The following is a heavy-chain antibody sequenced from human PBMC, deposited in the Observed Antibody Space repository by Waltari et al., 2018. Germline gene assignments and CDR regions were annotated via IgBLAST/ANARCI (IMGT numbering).Heavy chain of an antibody. CDR2: IYAGSGGT. Sequence: EVQLVESGGGLIQPGASLRLSCAASGLSLKNNYMSWARQAPGKGLQWVSVIYAGSGGTFYAESVKGRFTISRDNSENTLYLDLDRLTPEDTAVYYCARAGLGSPSQWLQLLDSWGRGTLVTVSS. CDR3: ARAGLGSPSQWLQLLDS. D-gene: IGHD5-12*01. CDR1: GLSLKNNY. V-gene: IGHV3-53*01. J-gene: IGHJ4*02.